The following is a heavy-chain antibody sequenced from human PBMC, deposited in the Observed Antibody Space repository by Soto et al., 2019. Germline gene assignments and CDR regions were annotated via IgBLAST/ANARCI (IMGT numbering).Heavy chain of an antibody. J-gene: IGHJ6*02. D-gene: IGHD3-22*01. Sequence: SVKVSCKASGGTFSSYAISWVRQAPGQGLEWMGGIIPIFGTANYAQKFQGRVTITADESTSTAYMELSSLRSEDTAVYYCASIVVVIGYYYYGMDVWGQGTTVTVSS. CDR1: GGTFSSYA. CDR3: ASIVVVIGYYYYGMDV. V-gene: IGHV1-69*13. CDR2: IIPIFGTA.